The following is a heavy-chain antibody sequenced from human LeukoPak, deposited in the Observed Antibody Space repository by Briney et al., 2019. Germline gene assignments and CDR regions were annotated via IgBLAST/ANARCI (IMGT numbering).Heavy chain of an antibody. J-gene: IGHJ6*02. D-gene: IGHD3-10*01. V-gene: IGHV3-21*01. CDR1: GFTFSSYS. CDR3: ARDLYYYGSGSFGKYYYYGMDV. Sequence: GGSLRLSCAASGFTFSSYSMNWVRQAPGKGLEWVSSISSSSSYIYYADSVKGRFTISRDNAKNSLYLQMNSLRAEDTAVYYCARDLYYYGSGSFGKYYYYGMDVWGQGTTVTVSS. CDR2: ISSSSSYI.